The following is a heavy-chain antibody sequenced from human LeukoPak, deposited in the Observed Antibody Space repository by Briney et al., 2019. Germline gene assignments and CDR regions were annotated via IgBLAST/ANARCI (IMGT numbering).Heavy chain of an antibody. V-gene: IGHV3-23*01. CDR2: ISGSGGST. D-gene: IGHD1-26*01. CDR3: AKGSRWELQTPFDY. CDR1: GFPFSSYA. J-gene: IGHJ4*02. Sequence: GGSLRLSCAASGFPFSSYAMTWVRQAPGRGLEWVSAISGSGGSTYYADSVKGRFTISRDNSKNTLYLQMNSLRAEDTAVYYCAKGSRWELQTPFDYWGQGTLVTVSS.